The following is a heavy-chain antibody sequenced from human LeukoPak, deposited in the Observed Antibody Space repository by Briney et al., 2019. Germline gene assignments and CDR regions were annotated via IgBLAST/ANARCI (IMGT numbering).Heavy chain of an antibody. J-gene: IGHJ4*02. CDR1: GFSFRDYG. CDR2: IQYDGNNI. Sequence: GGSLRLSCTTSGFSFRDYGMHWVRQASGKGLELVAFIQYDGNNIYYADSVKGRFAISREDSKNTLYLEMNSLRPEDTALYYCAKDVRVYGTNAGTLLDYWGQGTLVSVSS. V-gene: IGHV3-30*02. CDR3: AKDVRVYGTNAGTLLDY. D-gene: IGHD4-17*01.